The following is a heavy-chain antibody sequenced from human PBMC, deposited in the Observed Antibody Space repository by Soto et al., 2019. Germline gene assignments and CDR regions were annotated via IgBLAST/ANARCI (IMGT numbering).Heavy chain of an antibody. CDR2: IYYSGST. D-gene: IGHD3-10*01. V-gene: IGHV4-30-4*01. J-gene: IGHJ5*02. CDR3: ARVNPREYEKWFDP. CDR1: GGPISSGDYY. Sequence: SETLSLTCTVSGGPISSGDYYWSWIRQPPGKGLEWIGYIYYSGSTYYNPSLKSRVTISVDTSKSQFSLKLSSVTAADTAVYYCARVNPREYEKWFDPWGQGTLVTVSS.